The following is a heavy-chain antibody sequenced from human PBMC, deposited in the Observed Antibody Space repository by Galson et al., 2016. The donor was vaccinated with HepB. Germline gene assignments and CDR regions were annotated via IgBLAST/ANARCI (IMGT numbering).Heavy chain of an antibody. CDR3: VQGSTAPAV. D-gene: IGHD1-26*01. J-gene: IGHJ6*04. V-gene: IGHV3-33*06. Sequence: SLRLSCAASGFTFSSYGMHWVRQAPGKGLEWVAVIWFHGSIKYYADSVKGQFTISRDNSKNTLSLQMNSLTADDTAIYYCVQGSTAPAVWGKGTTVTVSS. CDR2: IWFHGSIK. CDR1: GFTFSSYG.